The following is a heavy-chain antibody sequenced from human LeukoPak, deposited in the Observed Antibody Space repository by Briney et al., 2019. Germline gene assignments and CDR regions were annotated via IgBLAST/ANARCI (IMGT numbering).Heavy chain of an antibody. V-gene: IGHV1-18*01. CDR1: GYTFTSYG. Sequence: ASVKVSCKASGYTFTSYGISWVRQAPGQGLEWMGWISAYNGNTNYAQKLQGRVTMTTDTSTSTAYMELRSLRSDDTAVYYCAREVLIAAAGSGGIYYYYYMDVWGKGTTVTVSS. CDR2: ISAYNGNT. J-gene: IGHJ6*03. D-gene: IGHD6-13*01. CDR3: AREVLIAAAGSGGIYYYYYMDV.